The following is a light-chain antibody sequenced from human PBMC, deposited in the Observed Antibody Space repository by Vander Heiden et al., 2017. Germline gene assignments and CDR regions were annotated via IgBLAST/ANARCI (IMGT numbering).Light chain of an antibody. Sequence: DIMMTQSPDSLAESLGERATINCKSSQSVLYSSNNKNYLVWYQQKPGQPPKLLIYWASTRESGVPDRFSGSASGTDFTLTISSLQAEDVAVYYCQQYYTTPYTFGQGTKLEIK. CDR2: WAS. V-gene: IGKV4-1*01. CDR1: QSVLYSSNNKNY. CDR3: QQYYTTPYT. J-gene: IGKJ2*01.